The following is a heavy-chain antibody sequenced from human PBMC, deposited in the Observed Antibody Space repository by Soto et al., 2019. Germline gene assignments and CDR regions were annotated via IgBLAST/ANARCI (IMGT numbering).Heavy chain of an antibody. CDR2: ISSSGGST. J-gene: IGHJ4*02. CDR1: GFTFSNYA. Sequence: PGGSLRLSCAASGFTASGFTFSNYAMSWVRQVPGKGLEWVSLISSSGGSTYYADSVKGRFTISRDNSKNTLYLQMNSLRVEDTAVYYCANQLTLSGNEPPWDYWGQGTQVTVSS. D-gene: IGHD5-12*01. CDR3: ANQLTLSGNEPPWDY. V-gene: IGHV3-23*01.